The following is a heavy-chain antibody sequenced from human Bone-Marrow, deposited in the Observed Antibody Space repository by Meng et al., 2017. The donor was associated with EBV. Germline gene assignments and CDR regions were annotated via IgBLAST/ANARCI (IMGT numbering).Heavy chain of an antibody. CDR3: ARFLDYDSSGYYYGSFDY. J-gene: IGHJ4*02. V-gene: IGHV1-18*01. CDR1: GYTFTSYG. Sequence: VQLGQSGAEVKKPGASVKVSCKASGYTFTSYGISWVRQAPGQGLEWMGWISAYNGNTNYAQKLQGRVTMTTDTSTSTAYMELRSLRSDDTAVYYCARFLDYDSSGYYYGSFDYWGQGTLVTVSS. D-gene: IGHD3-22*01. CDR2: ISAYNGNT.